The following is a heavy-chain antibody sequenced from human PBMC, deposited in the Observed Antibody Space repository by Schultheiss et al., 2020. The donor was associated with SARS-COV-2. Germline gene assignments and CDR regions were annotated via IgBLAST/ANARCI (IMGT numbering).Heavy chain of an antibody. CDR1: GFSLSTSGMC. CDR3: ARGAKYCSSTSCYSWFFRYYFDY. CDR2: INHSGST. Sequence: SQTLSLTCTFSGFSLSTSGMCVSWIRQPPGKGLEWIGEINHSGSTNYNPSLKSRVTISVDTSKNQFSLKLSSVTAADTAVYYCARGAKYCSSTSCYSWFFRYYFDYWGQGTLVTVSS. D-gene: IGHD2-2*01. J-gene: IGHJ4*02. V-gene: IGHV4-34*01.